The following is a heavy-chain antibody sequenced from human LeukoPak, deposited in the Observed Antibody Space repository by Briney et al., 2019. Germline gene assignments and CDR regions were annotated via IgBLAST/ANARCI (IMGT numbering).Heavy chain of an antibody. CDR1: GGSISSSSYY. V-gene: IGHV4-39*01. CDR3: ARVSDSSGWYSYYYYMDV. CDR2: IYYSGST. Sequence: SETLSLTCTVSGGSISSSSYYWGWIRQPPGKGLEWIGSIYYSGSTYYNPSLKSRVTISVDTSKNQFSLKLSSVTAADTAVYYCARVSDSSGWYSYYYYMDVWGKGTTVTVSS. D-gene: IGHD6-19*01. J-gene: IGHJ6*03.